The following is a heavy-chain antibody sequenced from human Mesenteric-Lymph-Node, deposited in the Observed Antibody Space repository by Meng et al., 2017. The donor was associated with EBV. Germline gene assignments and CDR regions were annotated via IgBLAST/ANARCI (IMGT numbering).Heavy chain of an antibody. J-gene: IGHJ4*02. V-gene: IGHV6-1*01. CDR1: GDSVSNTNVA. CDR2: TYYRSKWYN. Sequence: VKPQQLGPGLVKPSQTHSLPCASSGDSVSNTNVAWNWIEPSPSRCLEWLGRTYYRSKWYNEYAQSVKGRITINPDTSKSEFSLQLNSVTPDDTAVYYCSRESWRAFDYWGQGTLVTVSS. CDR3: SRESWRAFDY.